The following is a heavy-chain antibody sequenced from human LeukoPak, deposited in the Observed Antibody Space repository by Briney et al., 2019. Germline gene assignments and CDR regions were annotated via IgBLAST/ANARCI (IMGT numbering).Heavy chain of an antibody. Sequence: GASVKVSCKASGYTFTGYYMHWVRQAPGQGLEWMGWINPNSGGTNYAQKFQGRVTMTRDTSISTAYMELRSLRSDDTAVYYCARGLRPVTIPPEDGAFDIWGQGTMVTVSS. J-gene: IGHJ3*02. CDR1: GYTFTGYY. CDR3: ARGLRPVTIPPEDGAFDI. V-gene: IGHV1-2*02. D-gene: IGHD3-3*01. CDR2: INPNSGGT.